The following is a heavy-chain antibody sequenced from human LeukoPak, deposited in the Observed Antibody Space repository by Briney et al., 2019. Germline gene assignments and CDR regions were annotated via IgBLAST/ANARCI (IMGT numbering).Heavy chain of an antibody. V-gene: IGHV4-59*12. J-gene: IGHJ6*02. CDR2: IYYSGST. CDR3: ARELCDSSSWDEPNYSYYGMDV. Sequence: PSETLSLTCTVSGGSISSYYWSWIRQPPGKGLEWIGYIYYSGSTNYNPSLKSRVTISVDTSNNQFSLKLSSLTAADTAVYYCARELCDSSSWDEPNYSYYGMDVWGQGTTVTVSS. D-gene: IGHD6-13*01. CDR1: GGSISSYY.